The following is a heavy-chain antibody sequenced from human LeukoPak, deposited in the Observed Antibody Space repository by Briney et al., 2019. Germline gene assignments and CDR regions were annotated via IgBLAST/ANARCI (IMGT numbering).Heavy chain of an antibody. CDR1: GFTVSSNY. CDR3: ARDRRGWFDP. CDR2: IYSGGST. J-gene: IGHJ5*02. V-gene: IGHV3-53*01. Sequence: GGSLRLSCSASGFTVSSNYMSWVRQAPGKGLEWVSVIYSGGSTYYADSVKGRFTISRDNSNTTLYLQMTTLRAEDTAVYYCARDRRGWFDPWGQGTLVTVSS.